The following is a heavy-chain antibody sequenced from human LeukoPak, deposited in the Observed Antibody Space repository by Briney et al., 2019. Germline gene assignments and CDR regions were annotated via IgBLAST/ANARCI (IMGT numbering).Heavy chain of an antibody. V-gene: IGHV1-18*01. D-gene: IGHD3-10*02. J-gene: IGHJ4*02. CDR2: ISAYNGNT. CDR3: ARDYVRSALDY. CDR1: GYTFTSYG. Sequence: ASVRVSCKASGYTFTSYGISWVRQAPGQGLEWVGWISAYNGNTNYAQTLQGRVTMTTDTSTSTPYMELRSLRSDDTAVYYCARDYVRSALDYWGEGTLVTVSS.